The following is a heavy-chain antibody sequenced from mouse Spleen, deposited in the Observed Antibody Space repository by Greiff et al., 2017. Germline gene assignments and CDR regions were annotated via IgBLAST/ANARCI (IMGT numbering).Heavy chain of an antibody. CDR2: IDPNSGGT. V-gene: IGHV1-72*01. Sequence: QVHVKQSGTVLARPGASVKMSCKASGYSFTSYWMHWVKQRPGRGLEWIGRIDPNSGGTKYNEKFKSKATLTVDKPSSTAYMQLSSLTSEDSAVYYCARGDYEFAYWGQGTLVTVSA. D-gene: IGHD2-4*01. CDR3: ARGDYEFAY. J-gene: IGHJ3*01. CDR1: GYSFTSYW.